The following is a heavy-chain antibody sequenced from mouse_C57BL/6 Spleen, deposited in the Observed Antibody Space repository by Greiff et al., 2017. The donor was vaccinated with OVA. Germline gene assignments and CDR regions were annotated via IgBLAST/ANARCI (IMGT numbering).Heavy chain of an antibody. Sequence: ESGPGLVKPSQSLSLTCSVTGYSITSGYYWNWIRQFPGNKLEWMGYISYDGSNNYNPSLNNRISITRDTSKNQFFLKLNSVTTEDTATYYCAREREYDGSSSYYAMDYWGQGTSVTVSS. D-gene: IGHD1-1*01. CDR2: ISYDGSN. J-gene: IGHJ4*01. V-gene: IGHV3-6*01. CDR3: AREREYDGSSSYYAMDY. CDR1: GYSITSGYY.